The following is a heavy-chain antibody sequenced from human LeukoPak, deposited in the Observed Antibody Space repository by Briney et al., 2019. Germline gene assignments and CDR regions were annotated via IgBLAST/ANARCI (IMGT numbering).Heavy chain of an antibody. V-gene: IGHV1-8*02. CDR3: VKDPLQLYYFDQ. Sequence: ASVKVSCKAFGYRFTSYGISWVRQAPGQGLEWMGWINPIIGDTQYAQHFQGRVTMTRDTSITTAYMELSSLRLDDTAIYYCVKDPLQLYYFDQWGQGTLVTVSS. D-gene: IGHD1-1*01. J-gene: IGHJ4*02. CDR2: INPIIGDT. CDR1: GYRFTSYG.